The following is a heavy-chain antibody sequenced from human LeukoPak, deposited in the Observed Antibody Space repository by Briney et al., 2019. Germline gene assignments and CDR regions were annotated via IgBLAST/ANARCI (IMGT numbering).Heavy chain of an antibody. J-gene: IGHJ3*02. D-gene: IGHD3-22*01. CDR1: GYTFTGYY. CDR2: INPNSGGT. Sequence: ASVKVSCKASGYTFTGYYMHWVRQAPGQGLEWMGWINPNSGGTNYAQKFQGRVTMTRDTSISTAYMELSRLRSDDTAVYYCASETYYYDSSGYLDALDIWGQGTMVTVSS. CDR3: ASETYYYDSSGYLDALDI. V-gene: IGHV1-2*02.